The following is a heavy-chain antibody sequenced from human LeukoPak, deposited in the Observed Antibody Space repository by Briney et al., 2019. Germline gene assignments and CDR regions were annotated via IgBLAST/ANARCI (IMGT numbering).Heavy chain of an antibody. CDR2: ISSSGSTI. Sequence: PGGSLRLSCAASGFTFSDYYMSWIRQAPGKGLERVSYISSSGSTIYYADSVKGRFTISRDNAKNSLYLQMNSLRAEDTAVYYCARGLRFLEWLSPFDPWGQGTLVTVSS. CDR1: GFTFSDYY. J-gene: IGHJ5*02. D-gene: IGHD3-3*01. V-gene: IGHV3-11*04. CDR3: ARGLRFLEWLSPFDP.